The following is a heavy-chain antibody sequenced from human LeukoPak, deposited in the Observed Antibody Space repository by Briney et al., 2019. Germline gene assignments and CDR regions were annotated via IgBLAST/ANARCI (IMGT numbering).Heavy chain of an antibody. V-gene: IGHV3-7*01. Sequence: GGSLRLSCAASGFTFSSYWMSWVRQAPGKGLEWVANIRHDGFETYSVDSVKGRFTISRDNAKNSVYLQMNSLRAEDTAVYYCARELPTVATLGVINYWGQGTLVTVSS. CDR1: GFTFSSYW. D-gene: IGHD4-17*01. J-gene: IGHJ4*02. CDR3: ARELPTVATLGVINY. CDR2: IRHDGFET.